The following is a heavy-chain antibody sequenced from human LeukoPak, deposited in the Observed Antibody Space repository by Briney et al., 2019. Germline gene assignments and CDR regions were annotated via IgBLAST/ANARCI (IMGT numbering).Heavy chain of an antibody. J-gene: IGHJ4*02. CDR2: ISSSSSYI. CDR3: AREASGSDPNFDY. CDR1: GFTFSSYS. V-gene: IGHV3-21*01. Sequence: GGSLRLSCAASGFTFSSYSMNWVRQAPGKGLEWVSSISSSSSYIYYADSVKGRFTISRDNAKNSLYLQMNSLRAEDTAVYYCAREASGSDPNFDYWGQGTLVTVSS. D-gene: IGHD3-10*01.